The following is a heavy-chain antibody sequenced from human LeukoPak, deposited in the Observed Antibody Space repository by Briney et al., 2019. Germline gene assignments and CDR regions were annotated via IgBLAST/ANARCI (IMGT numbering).Heavy chain of an antibody. V-gene: IGHV3-43*02. CDR1: GFTFDAYA. CDR3: AKDNHDYGDYELDY. J-gene: IGHJ4*02. CDR2: ISGDGGRT. Sequence: GGSLRLSCAASGFTFDAYAMRWVSQAPGKGLEWVSLISGDGGRTYYADSVKARFTISRDNSKNALYLQMNSLKTEDTVLYYCAKDNHDYGDYELDYWGQGTLVTVSS. D-gene: IGHD4-17*01.